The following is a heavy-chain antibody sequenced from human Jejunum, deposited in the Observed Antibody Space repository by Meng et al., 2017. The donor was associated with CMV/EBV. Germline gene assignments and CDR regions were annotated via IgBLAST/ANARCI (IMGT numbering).Heavy chain of an antibody. V-gene: IGHV4-31*02. CDR3: AREPYGGKGFGYLDY. D-gene: IGHD4-23*01. J-gene: IGHJ4*02. Sequence: VSNGGYYWTWIRQHPGKGLEWIAYIYYSGSTYYNPSLKSRVTMSVDTSKNQFSLKLSSVTAADTAVYYCAREPYGGKGFGYLDYWGQGTLVTVSS. CDR1: VSNGGYY. CDR2: IYYSGST.